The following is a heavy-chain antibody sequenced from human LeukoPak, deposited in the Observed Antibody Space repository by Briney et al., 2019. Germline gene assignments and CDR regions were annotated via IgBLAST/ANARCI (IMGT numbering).Heavy chain of an antibody. J-gene: IGHJ4*02. CDR2: IHYTGTT. CDR1: GGSISSGGHY. Sequence: SQTLSLTCSVSGGSISSGGHYWGWVRQPPGKGLDWIGIIHYTGTTYYNPSLKSRVTMSVDTSMTQLSLKMSSVTAADTAVYYCARRSAGTGFDYWGQGSLVTVSS. D-gene: IGHD6-13*01. V-gene: IGHV4-39*01. CDR3: ARRSAGTGFDY.